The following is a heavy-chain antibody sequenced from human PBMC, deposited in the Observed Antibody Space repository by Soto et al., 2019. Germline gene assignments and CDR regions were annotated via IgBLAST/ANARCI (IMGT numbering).Heavy chain of an antibody. D-gene: IGHD2-15*01. Sequence: QVQLQESGPGLVKPSQTLSLTCTVSGGSISSGDYYWSWIRQPPGKGLEWIGYIYYSGSTYYNPSLKSRVTISVDTSKNQFSLKLSSVTAADTAVYYCARGDIVVVVAATNHDAFDIWGQGTMVTVSS. CDR2: IYYSGST. CDR1: GGSISSGDYY. V-gene: IGHV4-30-4*01. J-gene: IGHJ3*02. CDR3: ARGDIVVVVAATNHDAFDI.